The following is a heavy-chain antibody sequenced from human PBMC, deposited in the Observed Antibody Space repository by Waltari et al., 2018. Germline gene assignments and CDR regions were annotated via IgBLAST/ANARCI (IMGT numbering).Heavy chain of an antibody. J-gene: IGHJ4*02. CDR3: ARAGRRRETLF. D-gene: IGHD6-25*01. V-gene: IGHV3-21*01. CDR1: GFTFSSYS. CDR2: IRSSSSYI. Sequence: EVQLVESGGGLVKPGGSLRLSCAASGFTFSSYSMNWVRQAPGKGLEWVSSIRSSSSYIYYADSVKGRFTISRDNAKNSLYLQMNSLRAEDTAVYYCARAGRRRETLFGGQGTLVTVSS.